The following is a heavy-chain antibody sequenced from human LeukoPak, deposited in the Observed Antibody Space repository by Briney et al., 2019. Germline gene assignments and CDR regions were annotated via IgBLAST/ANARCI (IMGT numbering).Heavy chain of an antibody. V-gene: IGHV3-48*03. CDR1: GFTFSSYA. D-gene: IGHD3-3*01. CDR3: ARVPSFTMFGVSIHRVDFYFDY. J-gene: IGHJ4*02. CDR2: ISSSDNTT. Sequence: GGSLRLSCAASGFTFSSYAMNWVRQAPGKGLEWVSIISSSDNTTYYADSVKGRFTISRDNAKNSLYLQMNSLRVEDTAVYFCARVPSFTMFGVSIHRVDFYFDYWGLGTLVTVSS.